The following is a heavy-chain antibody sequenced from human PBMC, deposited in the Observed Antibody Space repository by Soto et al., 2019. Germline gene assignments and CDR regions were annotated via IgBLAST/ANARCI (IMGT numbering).Heavy chain of an antibody. CDR3: ASRLRDYYAMDV. CDR2: IKQDGNEK. Sequence: EVQLVESGGGLVQPGGSLRLSCAASGFTFTSYWMSWVRQAPGKGLEWVANIKQDGNEKYYVDSVKGRFTVSRDNAKNSLYLQMNSLRAEDTAVYYSASRLRDYYAMDVWGQGTTVTVSS. D-gene: IGHD5-12*01. CDR1: GFTFTSYW. V-gene: IGHV3-7*02. J-gene: IGHJ6*02.